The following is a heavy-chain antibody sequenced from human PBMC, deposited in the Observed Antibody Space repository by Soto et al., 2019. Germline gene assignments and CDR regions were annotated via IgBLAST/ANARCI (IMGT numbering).Heavy chain of an antibody. J-gene: IGHJ4*02. CDR3: ARAFWSGYYQDKKSGDFDY. CDR2: IYSSGST. D-gene: IGHD3-3*01. CDR1: GGSISSSSYY. V-gene: IGHV4-39*01. Sequence: QLQLQESGPGLVKPSETLSLTCTVSGGSISSSSYYWGWIRQPPGKGLEWIGGIYSSGSTYYNPSLKSRATISVDTSKNQGSLKLSAVTAADTAVYYCARAFWSGYYQDKKSGDFDYWGQGTLVTVSS.